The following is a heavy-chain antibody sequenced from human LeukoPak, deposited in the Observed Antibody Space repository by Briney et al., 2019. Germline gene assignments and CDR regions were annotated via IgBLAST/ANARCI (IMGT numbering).Heavy chain of an antibody. CDR2: ISSSSTYI. CDR1: GFTFSNYS. V-gene: IGHV3-21*01. D-gene: IGHD4-17*01. CDR3: ARDYGDYVRYFDY. J-gene: IGHJ4*02. Sequence: GGSLRLSCAASGFTFSNYSMNWVRQAPGKGLEWVSSISSSSTYINYADSVKGRFTISRDNAKNSLYLQMNSLRAEDTAVYYCARDYGDYVRYFDYWGQGTLVTVSS.